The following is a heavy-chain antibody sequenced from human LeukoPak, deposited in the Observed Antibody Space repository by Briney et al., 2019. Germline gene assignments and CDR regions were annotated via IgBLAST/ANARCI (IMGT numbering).Heavy chain of an antibody. CDR2: VYYSGST. CDR3: ASNTGTVFDY. Sequence: PSETLSLTCTVSGDFITAYYWSWIRQPPGKGLEWLGYVYYSGSTEYSPSRRSRVTISLEMSKQQFSLNLTSVTAADTAVYYCASNTGTVFDYWGQGALVTVYS. D-gene: IGHD7-27*01. J-gene: IGHJ4*02. V-gene: IGHV4-59*01. CDR1: GDFITAYY.